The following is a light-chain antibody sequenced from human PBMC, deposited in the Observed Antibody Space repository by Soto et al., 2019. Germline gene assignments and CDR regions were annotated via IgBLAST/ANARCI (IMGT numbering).Light chain of an antibody. CDR1: QTISSW. V-gene: IGKV1-5*03. CDR2: KAS. Sequence: QITQARYTLAEGVGVEVGVSRRASQTISSWLAWYQQTQGKAPKILIYKASTLKSGVPSRFRGICSRKELNLTVRRLQPDDCNAYPIHSYNSHAEVFGQGTKVDIK. J-gene: IGKJ1*01. CDR3: HSYNSHAEV.